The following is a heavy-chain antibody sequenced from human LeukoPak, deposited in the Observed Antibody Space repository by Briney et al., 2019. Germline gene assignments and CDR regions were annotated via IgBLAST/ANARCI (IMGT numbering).Heavy chain of an antibody. V-gene: IGHV1-24*01. D-gene: IGHD2/OR15-2a*01. CDR2: FDPEDGET. CDR3: ATDSKYWRRPNYYMDV. Sequence: VASVKVSCKVSGYTLTELSMHWARQAPGKGLEWMGGFDPEDGETIYAQKFQGRVTMTEDTSTDTAYMELSSLRSEDTAVYYCATDSKYWRRPNYYMDVWGKGTTVTVSS. J-gene: IGHJ6*03. CDR1: GYTLTELS.